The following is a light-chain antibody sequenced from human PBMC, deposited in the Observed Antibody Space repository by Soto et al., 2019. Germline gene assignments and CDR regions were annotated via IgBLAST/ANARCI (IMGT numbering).Light chain of an antibody. J-gene: IGLJ2*01. CDR1: SSDVGGYNY. V-gene: IGLV2-14*03. CDR2: DVG. CDR3: SSYTSSSTVI. Sequence: QSVLTQPASVSGSPGQSITISCTGTSSDVGGYNYVSWYQQHPGKAPKLMIFDVGDRPSGVSNRFSGSKSGNTASLTISGLQAEDEGDYYCSSYTSSSTVIFGGRTKLTVL.